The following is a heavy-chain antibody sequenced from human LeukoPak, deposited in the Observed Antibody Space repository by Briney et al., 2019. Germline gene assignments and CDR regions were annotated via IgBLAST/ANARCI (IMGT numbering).Heavy chain of an antibody. D-gene: IGHD2-2*01. CDR2: INPSGGST. CDR1: GYTFTSYY. V-gene: IGHV1-46*01. Sequence: GASVKVSCKASGYTFTSYYMHWVRQAPGQGLEWMGIINPSGGSTSYAQKFQGRVTMTRDMSTSTVYMELSSLRSEDTAVYYCARVWAGYCSSTSCSKQYYFDYWGQGTLVTVSS. CDR3: ARVWAGYCSSTSCSKQYYFDY. J-gene: IGHJ4*02.